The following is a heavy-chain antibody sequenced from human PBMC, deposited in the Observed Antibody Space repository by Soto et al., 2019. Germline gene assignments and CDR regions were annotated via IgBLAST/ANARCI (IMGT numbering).Heavy chain of an antibody. Sequence: GESLKISCKASGYTFTSYGISWVRQAPGQGLEWMGWISAYNGNTNYAQKLQGRVTMTTDTSTSTAYMELRSLRSDDTAVYYCARESQLVVDYWGQGTLVTVSS. V-gene: IGHV1-18*04. J-gene: IGHJ4*02. D-gene: IGHD6-6*01. CDR1: GYTFTSYG. CDR2: ISAYNGNT. CDR3: ARESQLVVDY.